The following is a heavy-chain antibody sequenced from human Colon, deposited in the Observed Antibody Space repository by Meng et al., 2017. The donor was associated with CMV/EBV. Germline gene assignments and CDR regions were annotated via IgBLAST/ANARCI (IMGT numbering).Heavy chain of an antibody. J-gene: IGHJ4*02. V-gene: IGHV4-4*02. CDR2: VYHTGSI. Sequence: SIINNNWWSWVRQPPGEGLEWIGDVYHTGSINYHPSLQSRVTISVDTSNNQFSLKLRSVTAADTAVYYCARSARYYDILTGSYYFDYWGQGSLVTVSS. CDR1: SIINNNW. CDR3: ARSARYYDILTGSYYFDY. D-gene: IGHD3-9*01.